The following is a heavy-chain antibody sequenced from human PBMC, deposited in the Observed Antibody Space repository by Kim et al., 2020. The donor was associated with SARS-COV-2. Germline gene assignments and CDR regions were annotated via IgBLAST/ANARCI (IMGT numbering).Heavy chain of an antibody. J-gene: IGHJ4*02. CDR2: INHSGST. CDR3: AGGSGGSRTLDY. D-gene: IGHD2-15*01. CDR1: GGSFSGYY. Sequence: SETLSLTCAVYGGSFSGYYWSWIRQPPGKGLEWIGEINHSGSTNYNPSLKSRVTISVDTSKNQFSLKLSSVTAADTAVYYCAGGSGGSRTLDYWGQGTLV. V-gene: IGHV4-34*01.